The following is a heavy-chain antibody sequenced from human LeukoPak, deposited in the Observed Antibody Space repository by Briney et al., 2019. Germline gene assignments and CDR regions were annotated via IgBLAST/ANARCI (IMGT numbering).Heavy chain of an antibody. D-gene: IGHD1-26*01. Sequence: ASVKVSCKVSGYTLTELSMHWVRQAPGQGLEWMGWINTHNGATNYAQHFQGRVTMTTDTAVTTAYMDLDGLISDDAAVYFCARGPIGGLRKGFDIWGQGTLVTVSS. CDR3: ARGPIGGLRKGFDI. CDR1: GYTLTELS. CDR2: INTHNGAT. V-gene: IGHV1-2*02. J-gene: IGHJ4*02.